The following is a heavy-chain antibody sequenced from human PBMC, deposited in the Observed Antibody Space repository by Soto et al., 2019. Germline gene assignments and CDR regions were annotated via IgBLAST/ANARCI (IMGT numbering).Heavy chain of an antibody. Sequence: PGGSLRLSCAVSGFTFRSSPMSWVRRAPGKGLEWVSSISSSSSYIYYADSVKGRFTISRDNAKNSLYLQMNSLRAEDTAVYYCARGAAAGTRASTLGYWGQGTLVTVSS. J-gene: IGHJ4*02. V-gene: IGHV3-21*01. CDR2: ISSSSSYI. D-gene: IGHD6-13*01. CDR1: GFTFRSSP. CDR3: ARGAAAGTRASTLGY.